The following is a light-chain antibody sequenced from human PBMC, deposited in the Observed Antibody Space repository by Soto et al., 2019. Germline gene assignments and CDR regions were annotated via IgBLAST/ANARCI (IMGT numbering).Light chain of an antibody. CDR1: SSNIGSNT. Sequence: QSVLTQPPSASGTPGQRGTISFSGSSSNIGSNTVNWYQQLPGTAPKLLIYSNNQRPSGVPDRFSGSKSGTSASLAISGLQSEDEADYYCAAWDDSLNGRYVFGTGTKLTV. CDR3: AAWDDSLNGRYV. V-gene: IGLV1-44*01. CDR2: SNN. J-gene: IGLJ1*01.